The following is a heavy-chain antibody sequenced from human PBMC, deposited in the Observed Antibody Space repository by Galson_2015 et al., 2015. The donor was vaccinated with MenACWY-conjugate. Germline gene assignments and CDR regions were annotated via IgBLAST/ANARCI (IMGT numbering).Heavy chain of an antibody. CDR1: GLSLSSHAEL. CDR3: AYRTHVTSVDF. V-gene: IGHV2-5*01. Sequence: PALVKPTQTLTLTCTFSGLSLSSHAELVGWVRQPPGKAPEWLAFVYWNDDKRYSPSLRSRLTITKDTSRNQVVLTMTNMDPADTSIFHCAYRTHVTSVDFWGQGTLVTVSS. D-gene: IGHD2-21*02. CDR2: VYWNDDK. J-gene: IGHJ4*02.